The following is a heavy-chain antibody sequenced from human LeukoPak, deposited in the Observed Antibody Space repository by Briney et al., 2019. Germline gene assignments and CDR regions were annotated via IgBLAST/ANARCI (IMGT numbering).Heavy chain of an antibody. CDR1: GYSFTSYW. CDR3: ARHLRDYDILTGYYRTWYYYGMDV. Sequence: GESLKISGKGSGYSFTSYWIGWVRQMPGKGLEWMGIIYPGDSDTRYSPSFQGQVTISADKPISTAYLQWSSLKASDTAMYYCARHLRDYDILTGYYRTWYYYGMDVWGQGTTVTVSS. CDR2: IYPGDSDT. J-gene: IGHJ6*02. V-gene: IGHV5-51*01. D-gene: IGHD3-9*01.